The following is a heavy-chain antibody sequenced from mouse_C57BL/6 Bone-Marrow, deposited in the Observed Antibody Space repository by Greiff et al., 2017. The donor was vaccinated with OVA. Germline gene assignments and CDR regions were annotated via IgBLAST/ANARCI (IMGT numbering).Heavy chain of an antibody. D-gene: IGHD4-1*01. CDR3: ARANWSYYYAMDY. J-gene: IGHJ4*01. Sequence: VQLQQSGPELVKPGASVKISCKASGYAFSSSWMNWVKQRPGKGLEWIGRIYPGDGDTNYNGKFKGKATLTADKSSSTAYMQLSILTSEDSAVYCCARANWSYYYAMDYWGQGTSVTVSS. V-gene: IGHV1-82*01. CDR2: IYPGDGDT. CDR1: GYAFSSSW.